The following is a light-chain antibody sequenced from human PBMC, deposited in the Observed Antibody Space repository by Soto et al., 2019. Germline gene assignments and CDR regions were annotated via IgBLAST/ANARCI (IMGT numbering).Light chain of an antibody. CDR1: SSDV. V-gene: IGLV2-11*01. CDR3: CSSAGGFTWV. CDR2: YVS. J-gene: IGLJ3*02. Sequence: QSALTQPRSVSGSPGQSVTISCTGTSSDVVSWYQQRPGKAPKLIIFYVSQRPSGGPDRFSASKSVNTASLTISGLQAEDEADYYCCSSAGGFTWVFGGGTKVTVL.